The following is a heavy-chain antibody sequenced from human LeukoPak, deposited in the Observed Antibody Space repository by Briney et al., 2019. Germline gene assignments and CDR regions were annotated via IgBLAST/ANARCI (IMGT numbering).Heavy chain of an antibody. CDR2: IVVGSGNT. D-gene: IGHD3-10*01. CDR1: GFPFTSST. J-gene: IGHJ4*02. V-gene: IGHV1-58*02. Sequence: ETSVKVSCQASGFPFTSSTIQWVRQARGQRLEWIGWIVVGSGNTNYAQRFQERVIITRDMSTTTVYMELSSLRSEDTAVYYCAGTPWFGELTLDYWGQGTLVTVSS. CDR3: AGTPWFGELTLDY.